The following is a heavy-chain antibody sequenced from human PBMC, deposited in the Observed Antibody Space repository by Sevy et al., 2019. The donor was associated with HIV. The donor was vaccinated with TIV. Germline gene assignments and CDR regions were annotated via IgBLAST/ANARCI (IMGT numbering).Heavy chain of an antibody. J-gene: IGHJ6*02. V-gene: IGHV1-18*01. Sequence: ASVKVSCKASGYTFTSYGISWVRQAPGQGLEWMGWIGAYNGNTNYAQKLQGRVTMTTDTSTSTAYMELRSLRSDDTAVYYCARDLSWFRELLSYYYYYGMDVWGQGTTVTVSS. CDR2: IGAYNGNT. CDR3: ARDLSWFRELLSYYYYYGMDV. D-gene: IGHD3-10*01. CDR1: GYTFTSYG.